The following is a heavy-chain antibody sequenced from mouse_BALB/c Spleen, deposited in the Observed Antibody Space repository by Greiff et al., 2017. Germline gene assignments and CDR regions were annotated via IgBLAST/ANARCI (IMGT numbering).Heavy chain of an antibody. J-gene: IGHJ2*01. CDR3: ARRGIYYGNPLDY. D-gene: IGHD2-1*01. CDR1: GYSFTSYY. CDR2: IDPFNGGT. Sequence: EVQVVESGPELMKPGASVKISCKASGYSFTSYYMHWVKQSHGKSLEWIGYIDPFNGGTSYNQKFKGKATLTVDKSSSTAYMHLSSLTSEDSAVYYCARRGIYYGNPLDYWGQGTTLTVSS. V-gene: IGHV1S135*01.